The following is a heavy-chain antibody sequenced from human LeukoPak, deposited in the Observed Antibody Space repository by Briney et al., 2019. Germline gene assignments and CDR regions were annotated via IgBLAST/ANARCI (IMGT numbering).Heavy chain of an antibody. D-gene: IGHD3/OR15-3a*01. J-gene: IGHJ4*02. CDR2: ISYDGSNK. Sequence: GGSLRLSCAASGFTFSSYAMHWVRQAPGKGLEWVAVISYDGSNKYYADSVKGRFTFSRDNSKNTLYLQMNSLRAEDTAVYYCARSLGPLSKRGDYWGQGTLVTVSS. CDR3: ARSLGPLSKRGDY. CDR1: GFTFSSYA. V-gene: IGHV3-30-3*01.